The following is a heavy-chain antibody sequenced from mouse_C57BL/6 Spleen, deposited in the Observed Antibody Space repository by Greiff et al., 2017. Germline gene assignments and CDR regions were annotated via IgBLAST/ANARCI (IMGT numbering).Heavy chain of an antibody. D-gene: IGHD1-1*01. CDR2: IDPSDSYT. Sequence: QVQLQQPGAELVMPGASVKLSCTASGYTFNSYWMHWVKQRPGQGLEWIGEIDPSDSYTNYNQKFKGKSTLTVDKSSSTAYMQLRSLTSEDSAVYYCAMSYYYGSSYNAYWGQGTLVTVSA. CDR3: AMSYYYGSSYNAY. V-gene: IGHV1-69*01. CDR1: GYTFNSYW. J-gene: IGHJ3*01.